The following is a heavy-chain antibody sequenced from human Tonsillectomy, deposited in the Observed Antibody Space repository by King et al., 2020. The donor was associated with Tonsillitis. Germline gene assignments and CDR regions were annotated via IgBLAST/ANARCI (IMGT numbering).Heavy chain of an antibody. V-gene: IGHV4-59*01. D-gene: IGHD3-22*01. CDR3: AGAGDSSGYYSAFDI. CDR1: GGSISSYY. J-gene: IGHJ3*02. Sequence: QLQESGPGLVKPSETLSLTCTVSGGSISSYYWSWIRQPPGKGLEWIGYSYYSGSTNYNPSLKSRVTISVDTSKNQFSLKLSSVTAADTAVYYCAGAGDSSGYYSAFDIWGQGTMVTVSS. CDR2: SYYSGST.